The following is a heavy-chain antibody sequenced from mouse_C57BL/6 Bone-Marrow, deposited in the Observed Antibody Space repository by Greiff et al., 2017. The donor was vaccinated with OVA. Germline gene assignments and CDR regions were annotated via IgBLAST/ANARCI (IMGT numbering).Heavy chain of an antibody. Sequence: QVQLQQSVAELARPGASVKLSCKASGYTFTSYGISWVKQRTGQGLEWIGEIYPRSGNTYYNEKFKGKATLTADKSSSTAYMELRSLTSEDSAVYFCARGDYYGSSYGFAYWGQGTLVTVSA. D-gene: IGHD1-1*01. CDR1: GYTFTSYG. CDR3: ARGDYYGSSYGFAY. J-gene: IGHJ3*01. CDR2: IYPRSGNT. V-gene: IGHV1-81*01.